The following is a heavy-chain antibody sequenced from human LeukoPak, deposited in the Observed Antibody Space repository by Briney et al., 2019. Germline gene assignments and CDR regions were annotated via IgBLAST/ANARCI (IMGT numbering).Heavy chain of an antibody. CDR2: IIPIFGTA. V-gene: IGHV1-69*05. Sequence: SVKVSCKASGGTFSCYAISWVRQAPGQGLEWMGGIIPIFGTANYAQKFQGRVTITTDESTSTAYMELSSLRSEDTAVYYCARGDYYDSSGYRYAFDIWGQGTMVTVSS. D-gene: IGHD3-22*01. CDR3: ARGDYYDSSGYRYAFDI. CDR1: GGTFSCYA. J-gene: IGHJ3*02.